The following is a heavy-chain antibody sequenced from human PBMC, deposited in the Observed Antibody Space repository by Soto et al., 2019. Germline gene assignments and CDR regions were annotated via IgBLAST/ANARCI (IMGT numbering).Heavy chain of an antibody. V-gene: IGHV3-30*18. J-gene: IGHJ4*02. CDR2: ISHDGSNK. CDR3: AKVFLRQLWSEH. Sequence: GGSLRLSCAASGFTFSSFGMQWVRQAPGKGLEWVALISHDGSNKDYADSVKGRFTVSRDNSKNTLYLQMSSLRAEDTAVYFCAKVFLRQLWSEHWGQGTLVTVSS. CDR1: GFTFSSFG. D-gene: IGHD1-1*01.